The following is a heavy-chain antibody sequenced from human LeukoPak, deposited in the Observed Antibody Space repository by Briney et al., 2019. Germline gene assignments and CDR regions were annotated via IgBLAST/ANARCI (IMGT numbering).Heavy chain of an antibody. V-gene: IGHV3-74*01. D-gene: IGHD2-2*02. CDR2: INPDGRST. CDR1: GFTFNNYW. CDR3: ARGPLCTTASCYTSGHLDP. J-gene: IGHJ5*02. Sequence: SGGSLRLSCAASGFTFNNYWMHWVRHAPGKGLVWVSRINPDGRSTNYADSVKGRFTISRDNSKNMLFLQMNSLRAEDTAVYYCARGPLCTTASCYTSGHLDPWGQGTLVTVSS.